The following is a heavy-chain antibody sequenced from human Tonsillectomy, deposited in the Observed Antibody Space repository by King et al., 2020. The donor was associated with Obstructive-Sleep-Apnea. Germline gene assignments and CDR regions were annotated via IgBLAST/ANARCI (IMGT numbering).Heavy chain of an antibody. V-gene: IGHV4-34*01. CDR3: ARGGWGSSWPFDY. D-gene: IGHD6-13*01. CDR1: GGSFSGYY. CDR2: INHSGST. Sequence: QVQLQQWGAGLLKPSETLSLTCAVYGGSFSGYYWSWIRQPPGKGLEWIGEINHSGSTNYNPSLKSRVTSSLDTSKNQFSLELRSVTAADTAVYYCARGGWGSSWPFDYWGQGTLVTVSS. J-gene: IGHJ4*02.